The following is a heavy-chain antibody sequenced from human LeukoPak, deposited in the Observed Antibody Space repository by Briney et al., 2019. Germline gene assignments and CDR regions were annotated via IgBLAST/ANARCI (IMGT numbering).Heavy chain of an antibody. CDR1: GFTFSSYS. J-gene: IGHJ4*02. CDR3: ARGTHYYYDSSGALY. CDR2: ISSSSSTI. Sequence: GGSLRLSCAASGFTFSSYSMNWVRQATGKWLEWVSYISSSSSTIYYADSVKGRFTISRDNAKNSLYLQMNSLRAEDTAVYYCARGTHYYYDSSGALYWGQGTLVTVSS. D-gene: IGHD3-22*01. V-gene: IGHV3-48*01.